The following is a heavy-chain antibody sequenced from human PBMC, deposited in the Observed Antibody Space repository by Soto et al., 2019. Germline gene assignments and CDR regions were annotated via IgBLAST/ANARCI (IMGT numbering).Heavy chain of an antibody. D-gene: IGHD1-26*01. Sequence: LSLTCTVSGGSVSSGSYYWSWIRQPPGKGLEWIGYIYYSGSTNYNPSLKSRVTISVDTSKNQFSLKLSSVTAADTAVYYCARCRYSGSYPPYYFDYWGQGTLVTVSS. J-gene: IGHJ4*02. CDR3: ARCRYSGSYPPYYFDY. CDR2: IYYSGST. V-gene: IGHV4-61*01. CDR1: GGSVSSGSYY.